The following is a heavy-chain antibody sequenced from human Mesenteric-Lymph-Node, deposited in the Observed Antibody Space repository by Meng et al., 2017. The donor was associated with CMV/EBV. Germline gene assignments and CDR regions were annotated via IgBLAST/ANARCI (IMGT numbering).Heavy chain of an antibody. CDR2: IDKSGSTS. J-gene: IGHJ4*01. CDR1: GFTFSDYY. CDR3: ARAEGSGYFNCLDY. V-gene: IGHV3-11*01. D-gene: IGHD3-22*01. Sequence: GESLKISCAASGFTFSDYYMSWMRQAPGKGLEWVSYIDKSGSTSNYADSVKGRFSISRDNAKNSLYLQMNSLKTEDTAVYYCARAEGSGYFNCLDYWGHGTLVTVSS.